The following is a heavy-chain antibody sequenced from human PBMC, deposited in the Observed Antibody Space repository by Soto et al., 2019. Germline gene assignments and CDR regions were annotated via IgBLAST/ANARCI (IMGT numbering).Heavy chain of an antibody. CDR2: ISAYNGNT. Sequence: ASVKVSCKASGYTFTSYVISWVRQAPGQGLEWMGWISAYNGNTNYAQKLQGRVTMTTDTSTSTAYMELRSLRSDDTAVYYCARVSTITIFGVVTSDYWGQGTLVTVSS. CDR1: GYTFTSYV. CDR3: ARVSTITIFGVVTSDY. D-gene: IGHD3-3*01. V-gene: IGHV1-18*01. J-gene: IGHJ4*02.